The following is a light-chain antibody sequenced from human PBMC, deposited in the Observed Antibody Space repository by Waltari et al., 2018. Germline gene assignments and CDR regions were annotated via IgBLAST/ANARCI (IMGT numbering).Light chain of an antibody. CDR2: DVS. Sequence: QSALTQPRSVSGSPGQSVTISCTGTRSDVGGYNHVSWYQHHPGKAPKLMIYDVSRRPSGVPDRFSGSKSGNTASLTISGLQAEDEADYYCCSYAGSYTSRVFGGGTKLTVL. CDR1: RSDVGGYNH. J-gene: IGLJ2*01. CDR3: CSYAGSYTSRV. V-gene: IGLV2-11*01.